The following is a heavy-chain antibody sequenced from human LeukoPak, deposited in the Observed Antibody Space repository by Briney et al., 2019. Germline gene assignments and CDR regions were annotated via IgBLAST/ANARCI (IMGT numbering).Heavy chain of an antibody. Sequence: GGSLRLSCATSGFTFSSYSMAWVRQAPGKGLEWVAKIKQDGSEKNYVDSVKGRFTISRDNTKNSLFLQMNSLRAEDTAVYYCARAMGTSYGFRSGSYTVSYFYYMDVWGKGTTVTVSS. J-gene: IGHJ6*03. D-gene: IGHD3-3*01. V-gene: IGHV3-7*01. CDR1: GFTFSSYS. CDR2: IKQDGSEK. CDR3: ARAMGTSYGFRSGSYTVSYFYYMDV.